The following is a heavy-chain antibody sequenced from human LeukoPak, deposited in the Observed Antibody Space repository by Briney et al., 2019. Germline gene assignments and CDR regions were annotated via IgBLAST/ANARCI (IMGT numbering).Heavy chain of an antibody. V-gene: IGHV4-39*01. D-gene: IGHD2-15*01. J-gene: IGHJ4*02. CDR2: IHHTGTP. Sequence: PSETLSLTCIVSGASISTNTHYWGWVRQPPGKGLEWIASIHHTGTPYYNPSLESRVTISVDTSKNQFSLKLSSVTAADTAVYYCARSYCSGGSCYVGWGQGTLVTVSS. CDR1: GASISTNTHY. CDR3: ARSYCSGGSCYVG.